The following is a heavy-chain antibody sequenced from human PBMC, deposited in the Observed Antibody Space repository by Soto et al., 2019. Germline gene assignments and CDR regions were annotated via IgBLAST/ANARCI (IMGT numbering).Heavy chain of an antibody. D-gene: IGHD3-22*01. CDR1: GFTFSSYA. J-gene: IGHJ3*02. CDR3: ARLMKRITMIVVVPEGTFDI. CDR2: ISYDGSNK. Sequence: GGSLRLSCAASGFTFSSYAMHWVRKAPGKGLEWVAVISYDGSNKYYADSVKGRFTISRDNSKNTLYLQINSLRAEDTAVYYCARLMKRITMIVVVPEGTFDIWGQGTMVTVSS. V-gene: IGHV3-30-3*01.